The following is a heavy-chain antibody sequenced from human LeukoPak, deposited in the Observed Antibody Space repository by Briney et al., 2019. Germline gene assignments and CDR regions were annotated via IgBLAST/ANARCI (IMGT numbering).Heavy chain of an antibody. V-gene: IGHV5-10-1*01. Sequence: GESLRISCKGSGYSLTNYWISWARQMPGKGLEWMGRIDPSDSYTNYSPSFQGHVTISADKSISTAYLQWSSLKASDTAMYYCARRGSDWGWYFDLWGRGTLVTVSS. CDR3: ARRGSDWGWYFDL. CDR1: GYSLTNYW. D-gene: IGHD2-21*02. J-gene: IGHJ2*01. CDR2: IDPSDSYT.